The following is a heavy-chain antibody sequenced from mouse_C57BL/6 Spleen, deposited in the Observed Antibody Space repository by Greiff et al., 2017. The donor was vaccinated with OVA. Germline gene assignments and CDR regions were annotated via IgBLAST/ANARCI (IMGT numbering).Heavy chain of an antibody. CDR1: GYTFTDYY. J-gene: IGHJ3*01. CDR2: INPYNGGT. D-gene: IGHD3-2*02. V-gene: IGHV1-19*01. CDR3: ARHSSGLAY. Sequence: VQLQQSGPVLVKPGASVKMSCKASGYTFTDYYMNWVKQSHGKSLEWIGVINPYNGGTSYNQKFKGKATLTVDKSSSTAYMELNSLTSEDSAVYYCARHSSGLAYWGQGTLVTVSA.